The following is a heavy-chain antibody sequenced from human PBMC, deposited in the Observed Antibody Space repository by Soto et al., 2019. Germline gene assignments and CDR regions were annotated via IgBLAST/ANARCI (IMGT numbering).Heavy chain of an antibody. Sequence: LXLXCAASRFTFSSXAMSWVRHAPGKGLEWFSAISGSGGSTYYADSLKGRFTISRDNSKKTLYLQMNSLIAEDTAVYYCAKDPMTTVTSFDYWGQGTLGTVS. D-gene: IGHD4-17*01. CDR2: ISGSGGST. CDR1: RFTFSSXA. V-gene: IGHV3-23*01. J-gene: IGHJ4*02. CDR3: AKDPMTTVTSFDY.